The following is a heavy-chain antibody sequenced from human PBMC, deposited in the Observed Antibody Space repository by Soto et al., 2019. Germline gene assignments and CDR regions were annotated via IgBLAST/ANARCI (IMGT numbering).Heavy chain of an antibody. V-gene: IGHV3-23*01. CDR1: GFTFSSYA. D-gene: IGHD3-3*01. Sequence: PGGSLRLSCAASGFTFSSYAMSWVRQAPGKGLEWVSAISGSGGSTYYAESVKGRFTISRDNSKNTLYLQMNSLRAEDTAVYYCAKNYDFWSGYYLLYFDYWGQGTLVTVSS. CDR2: ISGSGGST. J-gene: IGHJ4*02. CDR3: AKNYDFWSGYYLLYFDY.